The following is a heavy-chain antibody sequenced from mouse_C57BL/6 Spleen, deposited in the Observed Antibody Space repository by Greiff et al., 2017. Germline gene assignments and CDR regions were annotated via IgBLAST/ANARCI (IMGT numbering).Heavy chain of an antibody. CDR1: GYTFTSYW. J-gene: IGHJ2*01. D-gene: IGHD1-1*01. CDR2: IDPNSGGT. V-gene: IGHV1-72*01. CDR3: ARRDYGSSGDFDY. Sequence: LVESGAELVKPGASVKLSCKASGYTFTSYWMHWVKQRPGRGLEWIGRIDPNSGGTKYNEKFKSKATLTVDKPSSTAYMQLSSLTSEDSTVYYCARRDYGSSGDFDYWGQGTTLTVSS.